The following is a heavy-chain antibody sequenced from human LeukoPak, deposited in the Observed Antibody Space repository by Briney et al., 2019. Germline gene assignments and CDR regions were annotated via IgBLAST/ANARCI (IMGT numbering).Heavy chain of an antibody. D-gene: IGHD1-14*01. CDR3: ARRKTYDY. V-gene: IGHV3-23*01. CDR2: ISVSADST. CDR1: RFTFSSYT. Sequence: GGSLRLSCAASRFTFSSYTMNWVRPAPWKGLEWVSGISVSADSTFYADSVKGRFTISRDNSKNTLYLQVNSLRDEDTAVYCCARRKTYDYWGQGTLVTVSS. J-gene: IGHJ4*02.